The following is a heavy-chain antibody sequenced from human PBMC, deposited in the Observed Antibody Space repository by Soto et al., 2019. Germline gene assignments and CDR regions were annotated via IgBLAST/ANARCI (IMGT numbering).Heavy chain of an antibody. J-gene: IGHJ4*02. D-gene: IGHD4-17*01. CDR3: ARQTTVFAPACFDN. CDR2: INHSGST. V-gene: IGHV4-34*01. Sequence: SETLSLTCAVYGGSFSGYYWSWIRKPPGKGLEWIGEINHSGSTNYYTPSLKSRVTISVDTSKNQFSLKLGSVTAADTAVYYCARQTTVFAPACFDNWGQGTLVTVSS. CDR1: GGSFSGYY.